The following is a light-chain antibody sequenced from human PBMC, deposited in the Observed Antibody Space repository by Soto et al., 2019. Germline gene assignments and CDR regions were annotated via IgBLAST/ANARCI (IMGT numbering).Light chain of an antibody. J-gene: IGKJ2*01. Sequence: DIQMTQSPSSLSASVGDRVTITCQASQDISNCLNWYQQKPGKAPKLLIYGASNLETGVPSRFSGSGSETDFTFTISSLQPEDIATYYFQQYDNLPGPSTFGQGTKLEIK. CDR2: GAS. CDR1: QDISNC. V-gene: IGKV1-33*01. CDR3: QQYDNLPGPST.